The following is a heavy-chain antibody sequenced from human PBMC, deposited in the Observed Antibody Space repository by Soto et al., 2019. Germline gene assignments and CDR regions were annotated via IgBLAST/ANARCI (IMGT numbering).Heavy chain of an antibody. CDR2: IYYSGTT. D-gene: IGHD5-18*01. CDR1: GGSISSGDHY. Sequence: SATLAITCTGSGGSISSGDHYWSWIRQPPGKGLEWIGYIYYSGTTYYNPSLKSRVTISVDTSENQFSLKVNSVTAADTAVYYCARALIQLWPHYYYGMDVWGQGTTVTVSS. V-gene: IGHV4-30-4*01. J-gene: IGHJ6*02. CDR3: ARALIQLWPHYYYGMDV.